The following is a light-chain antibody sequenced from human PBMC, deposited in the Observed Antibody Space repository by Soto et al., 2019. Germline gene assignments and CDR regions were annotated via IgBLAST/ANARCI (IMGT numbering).Light chain of an antibody. Sequence: EIVLTQSPGTLSLSPGERATLSCRASQSVSSSYLAWYQQKPGQAPSLLIYGASSRATAIPDRFSGSGSGRDFTLTISRLQLEDFAVYYCQQYGSSPGFSFGQGTKLEIK. CDR2: GAS. CDR3: QQYGSSPGFS. V-gene: IGKV3-20*01. CDR1: QSVSSSY. J-gene: IGKJ2*01.